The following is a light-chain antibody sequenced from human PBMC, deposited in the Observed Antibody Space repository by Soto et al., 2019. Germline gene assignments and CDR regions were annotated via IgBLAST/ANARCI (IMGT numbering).Light chain of an antibody. CDR2: DAS. CDR3: QQYNSYSLST. CDR1: QSIGDW. J-gene: IGKJ2*01. V-gene: IGKV1-5*01. Sequence: DIQMTQSPSTLSASVGDRVTITCRASQSIGDWLAWYQQRPGKAPSLLIYDASVSASGIPLRFSGSGSGTEFTLTITGLQPDDFATYYCQQYNSYSLSTFGQGTKVEI.